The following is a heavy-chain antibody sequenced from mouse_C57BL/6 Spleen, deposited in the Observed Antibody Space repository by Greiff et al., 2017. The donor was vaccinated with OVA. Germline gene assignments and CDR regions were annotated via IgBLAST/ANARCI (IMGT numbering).Heavy chain of an antibody. D-gene: IGHD4-1*02. CDR1: GFSLSTSGMG. CDR2: IYCDDDK. CDR3: ARANWDGGYFDV. V-gene: IGHV8-12*01. Sequence: QVTLKVSGPGILQSSQTLSLTCSFSGFSLSTSGMGVSWIRQPSGKGLEWLAHIYCDDDKRYNPSLKSRLTISKDTSRNQVFLKITSVDTAVTDTYDSARANWDGGYFDVWGTGTTVTVSS. J-gene: IGHJ1*03.